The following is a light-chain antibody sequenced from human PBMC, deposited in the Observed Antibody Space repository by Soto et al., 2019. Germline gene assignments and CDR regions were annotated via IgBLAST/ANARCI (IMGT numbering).Light chain of an antibody. CDR1: QSISNY. Sequence: DLQMTQSPSSLSASVGDRVTITCRASQSISNYLNWYQQKPGKAPNLLIYAASSLQSGVPSRFSGSGSGTDFTLTISSLQPEDFATYYCQQTYMMSFTFGPGTRVDIE. CDR2: AAS. V-gene: IGKV1-39*01. CDR3: QQTYMMSFT. J-gene: IGKJ3*01.